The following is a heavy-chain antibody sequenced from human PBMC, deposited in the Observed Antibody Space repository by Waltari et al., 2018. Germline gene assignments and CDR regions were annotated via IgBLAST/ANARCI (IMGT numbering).Heavy chain of an antibody. J-gene: IGHJ6*03. V-gene: IGHV4-39*01. Sequence: QLQLQESGPGLVKPSETLSLTCTVSGGSISSSSYYWGWIRQPPGTGLGWIGSIYYSGSTYYNPSLKSRVTISVDTSKNQFSLKLSSVTAADTAVYYCARVYYDFWSGYYSPDYYMGVWGKGTTVTVSS. CDR3: ARVYYDFWSGYYSPDYYMGV. D-gene: IGHD3-3*01. CDR1: GGSISSSSYY. CDR2: IYYSGST.